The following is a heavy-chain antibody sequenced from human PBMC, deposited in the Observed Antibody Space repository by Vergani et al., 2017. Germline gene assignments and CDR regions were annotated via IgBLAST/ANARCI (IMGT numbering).Heavy chain of an antibody. Sequence: QVQLVESGGGVVQPGRSLRLSCAASGFTFSSYAMHWVRQAPGKGLEWVAVIWYDGSNKYYADSVKGRFTISRDNSKNTLYLQMNSLRAEDTAVYYCARDWGSGSRSGAFDIWGQGTMVTVSS. CDR1: GFTFSSYA. J-gene: IGHJ3*02. CDR2: IWYDGSNK. D-gene: IGHD1-26*01. V-gene: IGHV3-33*08. CDR3: ARDWGSGSRSGAFDI.